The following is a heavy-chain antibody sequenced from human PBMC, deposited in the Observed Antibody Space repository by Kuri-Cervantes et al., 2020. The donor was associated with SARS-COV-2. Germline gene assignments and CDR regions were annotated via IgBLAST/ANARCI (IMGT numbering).Heavy chain of an antibody. CDR1: GFTFSSYS. V-gene: IGHV3-43*01. Sequence: GESLKISCAASGFTFSSYSMNWVRQAPGKGLEWLSGLSWNGDWIGYADSVKGRFTISRDNSKNSLYLQMNSLRTEDTALYYCAKGYYYDSSYHDAFDIWGQGTMVTVSS. CDR3: AKGYYYDSSYHDAFDI. CDR2: LSWNGDWI. J-gene: IGHJ3*02. D-gene: IGHD3-22*01.